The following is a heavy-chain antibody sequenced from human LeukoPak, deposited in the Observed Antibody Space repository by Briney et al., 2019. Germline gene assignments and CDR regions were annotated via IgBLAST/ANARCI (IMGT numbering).Heavy chain of an antibody. V-gene: IGHV3-21*01. CDR1: EFTFSSYS. CDR2: ISSSSSYI. D-gene: IGHD3-22*01. J-gene: IGHJ4*02. CDR3: ARSQSRYDSLMTIDY. Sequence: GGSLRLSCAASEFTFSSYSMNWVRQAPGKGLEWVSSISSSSSYIYYADSVKGRFTISRDNAKNSLYLQMNSLRAEDTAVYYCARSQSRYDSLMTIDYWGQGTLVTVSS.